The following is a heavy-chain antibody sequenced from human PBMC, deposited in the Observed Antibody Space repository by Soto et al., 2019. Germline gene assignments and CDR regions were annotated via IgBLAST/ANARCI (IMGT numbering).Heavy chain of an antibody. CDR3: AKGGRRVLIPMDV. V-gene: IGHV3-23*01. D-gene: IGHD2-8*01. CDR1: GFTFSNYA. CDR2: IRSSGEST. Sequence: QLLESGGGLVQTGGSLRLSCTASGFTFSNYAMSWVRQAPGKGLEWVSGIRSSGESTYYADSVKGRLTISRDNSKNTLYLQINSLRAEDTAVYYCAKGGRRVLIPMDVWGQGTTVTVSS. J-gene: IGHJ6*02.